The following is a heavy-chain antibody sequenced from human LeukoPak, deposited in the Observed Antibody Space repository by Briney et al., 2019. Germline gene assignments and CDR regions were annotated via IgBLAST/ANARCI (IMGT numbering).Heavy chain of an antibody. V-gene: IGHV1-2*04. Sequence: GASVKVSCKASGYTFTGYYMHWVRQAPGQGLEWMGWINPNSGGTNYAQKFQGWVTMTRDTSISTAYMELSRLRSDDTAVYYCARDPNSGSYYDYWGQGTLVTVSS. D-gene: IGHD1-26*01. J-gene: IGHJ4*02. CDR1: GYTFTGYY. CDR3: ARDPNSGSYYDY. CDR2: INPNSGGT.